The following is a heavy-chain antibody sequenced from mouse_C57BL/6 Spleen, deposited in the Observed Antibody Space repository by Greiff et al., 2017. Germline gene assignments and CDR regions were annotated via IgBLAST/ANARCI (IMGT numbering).Heavy chain of an antibody. J-gene: IGHJ3*01. D-gene: IGHD1-1*01. CDR3: ARGGGFITTAGFAY. CDR1: GYSITSGYY. Sequence: EVKLMESGPGLVKPSQSLSHTCSVTGYSITSGYYWNWIRQFPGNKLEWMGYISYDGSNNYNPSLKNRISITRDTSKNQFFLKLNSVTTEDTATYYCARGGGFITTAGFAYWGQGTLVTVSA. CDR2: ISYDGSN. V-gene: IGHV3-6*01.